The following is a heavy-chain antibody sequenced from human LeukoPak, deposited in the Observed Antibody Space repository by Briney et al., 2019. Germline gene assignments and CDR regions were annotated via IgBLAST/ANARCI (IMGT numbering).Heavy chain of an antibody. D-gene: IGHD3-22*01. V-gene: IGHV4-59*01. CDR2: IYYSGST. CDR3: ARSPSSGYYRFNY. J-gene: IGHJ4*02. CDR1: GGSISSYY. Sequence: PSETLSLTCTVSGGSISSYYWSWIRQPPGKGLEWIGYIYYSGSTNYNPSLKSRVTISVDTSKNQFSLKLSSVTAADTAVYYCARSPSSGYYRFNYWGQGTLVTVSS.